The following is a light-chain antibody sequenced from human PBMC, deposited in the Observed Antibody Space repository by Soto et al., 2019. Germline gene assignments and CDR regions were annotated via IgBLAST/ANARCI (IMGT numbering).Light chain of an antibody. CDR2: EVS. Sequence: QSALTQPRSVSGSPGQSVTISCTGTSSDVGGYNYVSWYQQHAGKAPKVMIYEVSQRPSGVPDRFSGSKSGNTASLTVSGLQAEDEADYYCGSYVGSKSVVFGGGTKLTVL. CDR1: SSDVGGYNY. J-gene: IGLJ3*02. CDR3: GSYVGSKSVV. V-gene: IGLV2-11*01.